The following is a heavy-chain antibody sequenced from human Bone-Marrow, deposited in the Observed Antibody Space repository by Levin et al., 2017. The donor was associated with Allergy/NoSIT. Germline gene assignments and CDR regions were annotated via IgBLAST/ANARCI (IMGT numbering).Heavy chain of an antibody. Sequence: SETLSLTCIISGGSISSYHWSWIRQSPGKGLEWIGHAYYSGYTNYNPSLKGRVTISLDRSKNQVSLRLDSVTAADTAVYSCARDFAYDDAQGWGFDPWGQGTLVTVSS. V-gene: IGHV4-59*13. CDR3: ARDFAYDDAQGWGFDP. CDR1: GGSISSYH. J-gene: IGHJ5*02. D-gene: IGHD3-16*01. CDR2: AYYSGYT.